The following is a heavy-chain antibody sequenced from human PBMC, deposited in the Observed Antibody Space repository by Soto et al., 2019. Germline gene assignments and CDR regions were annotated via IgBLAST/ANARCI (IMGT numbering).Heavy chain of an antibody. Sequence: PGGSLRLSCSAYGFTFSMYSMHWIRQAPGKGLEYVSAISDDGRSTYYADSVKGRYTISRDNSNNAVFLQMSSLRPDDTAVYYCVKLAEYGVDEGWGLGTLVTVSS. CDR1: GFTFSMYS. CDR3: VKLAEYGVDEG. CDR2: ISDDGRST. D-gene: IGHD4-17*01. V-gene: IGHV3-64D*06. J-gene: IGHJ4*02.